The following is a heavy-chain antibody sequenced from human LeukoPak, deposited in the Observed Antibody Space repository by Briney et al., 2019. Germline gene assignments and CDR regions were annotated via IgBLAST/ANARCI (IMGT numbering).Heavy chain of an antibody. CDR1: GFTFSSYS. Sequence: GGSLRLSCAASGFTFSSYSMNWVRQAPGKGLEWVSSISSSSSYIYYADSVKGRFTISRDNAKDSLYLQMNSLRAEDTAVYYCARVRTSAGTDYWGQGTLVTVSS. J-gene: IGHJ4*02. CDR2: ISSSSSYI. CDR3: ARVRTSAGTDY. V-gene: IGHV3-21*01. D-gene: IGHD2-8*01.